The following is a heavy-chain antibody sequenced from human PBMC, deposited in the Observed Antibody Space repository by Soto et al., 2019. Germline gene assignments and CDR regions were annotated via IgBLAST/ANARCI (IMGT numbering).Heavy chain of an antibody. D-gene: IGHD5-18*01. CDR1: GFTFSSYG. V-gene: IGHV3-30*18. J-gene: IGHJ6*02. CDR3: AKDSGSGYSDPGMDV. Sequence: QVQLVESGGGVVQPGRSLRLSCAASGFTFSSYGMHWVRQAPGKGLEGVAVISYDGSDKYYADSVKGRFTISRDNSNNTLYLQMDSLRAEDTAVYYCAKDSGSGYSDPGMDVWGQGTTVTVSS. CDR2: ISYDGSDK.